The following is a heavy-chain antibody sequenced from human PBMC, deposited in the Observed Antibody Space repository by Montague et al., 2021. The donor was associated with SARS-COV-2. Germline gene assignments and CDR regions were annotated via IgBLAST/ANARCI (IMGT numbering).Heavy chain of an antibody. V-gene: IGHV6-1*01. D-gene: IGHD3-9*01. CDR1: GDSVSSKSVA. CDR3: ASSGITLTGLDAFDI. Sequence: CAISGDSVSSKSVAWNWIRPSPSRGLELLGSTYYRSKWDSDYAESVKRRLVITPDTSKNQVSLQLNSVIPEDTAVYFCASSGITLTGLDAFDIWGQGTMVTVSS. J-gene: IGHJ3*02. CDR2: TYYRSKWDS.